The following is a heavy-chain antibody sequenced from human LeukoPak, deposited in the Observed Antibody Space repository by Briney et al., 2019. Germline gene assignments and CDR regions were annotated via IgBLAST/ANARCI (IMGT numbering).Heavy chain of an antibody. J-gene: IGHJ5*02. CDR2: INHSGST. Sequence: SETLSLTCAVYGGSFSGYYWSWIRQPPGKGLEGIGEINHSGSTNYNPSLKSRVTISVDTSKNQFSLKLSSVTAADTAVYYCARRIVVVTTDNWFDPWGQGTLVTVSS. V-gene: IGHV4-34*01. D-gene: IGHD3-22*01. CDR3: ARRIVVVTTDNWFDP. CDR1: GGSFSGYY.